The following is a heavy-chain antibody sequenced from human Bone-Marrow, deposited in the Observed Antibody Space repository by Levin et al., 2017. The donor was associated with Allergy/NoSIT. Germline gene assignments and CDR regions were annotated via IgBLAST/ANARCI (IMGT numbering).Heavy chain of an antibody. J-gene: IGHJ4*02. D-gene: IGHD1-14*01. CDR3: ARDDTSPEYFDY. V-gene: IGHV3-48*02. CDR1: GFTFDRYS. CDR2: ISPRNTI. Sequence: GGSLRLSCTASGFTFDRYSMNWVRQAPGKGLEWVSYISPRNTIYYADSVKGRFTISRDNAKNSLYLQMNSLRDEDTAVYYCARDDTSPEYFDYWGQGTLVTVSS.